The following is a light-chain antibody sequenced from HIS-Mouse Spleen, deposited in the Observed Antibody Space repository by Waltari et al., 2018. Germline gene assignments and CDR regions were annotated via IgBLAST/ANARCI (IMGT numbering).Light chain of an antibody. CDR3: QAWDSSTVV. CDR2: QDS. Sequence: SYELTQPPSVSVSPGQTASITRPGANLGDKYACWYQQKPGQSPVLVIYQDSKRPSGIPERFSGSNSGNTATLTISGTQAMDEADYYCQAWDSSTVVFGGGTKLTVL. V-gene: IGLV3-1*01. CDR1: NLGDKY. J-gene: IGLJ2*01.